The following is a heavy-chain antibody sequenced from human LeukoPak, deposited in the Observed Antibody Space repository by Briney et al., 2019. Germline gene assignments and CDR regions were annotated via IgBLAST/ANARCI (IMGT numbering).Heavy chain of an antibody. Sequence: GGSLRLSCAASGFTFSSYSINWVRQAPGKGLEGVSSISSSSSYIYYADSVKGRFTISRDNAKNSLYLQMNSLGAEDTAVYYCARDLRRADCWGQGTLVTVSS. D-gene: IGHD2-21*01. CDR1: GFTFSSYS. CDR3: ARDLRRADC. V-gene: IGHV3-21*01. J-gene: IGHJ4*02. CDR2: ISSSSSYI.